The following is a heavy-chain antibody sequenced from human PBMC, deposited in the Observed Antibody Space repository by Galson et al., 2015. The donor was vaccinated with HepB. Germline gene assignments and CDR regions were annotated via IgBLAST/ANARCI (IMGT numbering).Heavy chain of an antibody. CDR3: ARASRGGVDR. V-gene: IGHV4-38-2*02. D-gene: IGHD2-15*01. Sequence: ETLSLTCTVSGYSISSGYYWGWIRQPPGKGLEWIGNTLHSRRPNYNPSLKGRVSISVDTSKNQFSLKVNSVTAADTAVYSCARASRGGVDRWGQGTLVTVSS. CDR2: TLHSRRP. J-gene: IGHJ5*02. CDR1: GYSISSGYY.